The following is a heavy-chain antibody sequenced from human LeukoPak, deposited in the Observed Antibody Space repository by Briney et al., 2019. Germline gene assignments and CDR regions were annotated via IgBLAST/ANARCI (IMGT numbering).Heavy chain of an antibody. Sequence: GRSLRLSCAASGFPFSSYGMHWVRQAPGKGLEWVAVIWNDGSYKYYADSLEGRFTISRDNSKNMLYLQMNSLRAEDTAVYYCAKDRGYSSSWYGGHFDYWGQGTLVTVSS. J-gene: IGHJ4*02. V-gene: IGHV3-33*06. CDR1: GFPFSSYG. D-gene: IGHD6-13*01. CDR3: AKDRGYSSSWYGGHFDY. CDR2: IWNDGSYK.